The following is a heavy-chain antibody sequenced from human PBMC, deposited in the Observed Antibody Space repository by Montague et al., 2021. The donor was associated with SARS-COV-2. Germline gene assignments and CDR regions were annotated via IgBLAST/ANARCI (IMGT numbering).Heavy chain of an antibody. CDR3: ARDPGNKVGSTRYFSMDV. CDR2: TYYRSKWYN. J-gene: IGHJ6*02. V-gene: IGHV6-1*01. Sequence: CAISGDSVSDNTAAWNWIRQSPSRGLGWLGRTYYRSKWYNDYAISVKSRITINPDTSKNQFSLQLDSVTPEDTAVYYCARDPGNKVGSTRYFSMDVWGQGTTVTVSS. D-gene: IGHD1-26*01. CDR1: GDSVSDNTAA.